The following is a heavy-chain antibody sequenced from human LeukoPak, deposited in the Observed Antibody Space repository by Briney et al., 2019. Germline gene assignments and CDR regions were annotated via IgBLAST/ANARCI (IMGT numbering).Heavy chain of an antibody. V-gene: IGHV1-8*01. CDR1: GYTFTSYD. D-gene: IGHD3-10*01. CDR2: MNPNSGNT. CDR3: ARDRYGSGSRYYYYYYMDV. J-gene: IGHJ6*03. Sequence: ASVKVSCKASGYTFTSYDINWVRQAPGQGLEWMGWMNPNSGNTGYAQKFQGRVTMTRNTSISTAYMELSSLRSEGTAVYYCARDRYGSGSRYYYYYYMDVWGKGTTVTVSS.